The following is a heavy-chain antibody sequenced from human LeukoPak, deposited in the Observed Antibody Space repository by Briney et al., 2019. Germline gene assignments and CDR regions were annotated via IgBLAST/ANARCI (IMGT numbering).Heavy chain of an antibody. CDR3: AGGGYSTVVTRFDW. V-gene: IGHV3-21*01. Sequence: GGSLRLSCAASGFTFSSYSMNWVRQAPGKGLEWVSSISSSSSYIYYADSVKGRFAICRDNENNSRYLQRNSMRGEDTAVYYCAGGGYSTVVTRFDWGGEATLLTV. CDR1: GFTFSSYS. J-gene: IGHJ4*02. CDR2: ISSSSSYI. D-gene: IGHD4-23*01.